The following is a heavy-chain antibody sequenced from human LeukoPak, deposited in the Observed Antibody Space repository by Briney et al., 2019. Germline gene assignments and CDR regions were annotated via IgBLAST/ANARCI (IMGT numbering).Heavy chain of an antibody. CDR3: ANGNRCTSPNCLGYYYFYMDV. Sequence: PGGSLRLSCAASGFTFSSYAMNWVRPAPGGGVEWVSGFSGSGGTTYYADSVKGRFTISRDNSKNTLYLQMNSLRAEDTAVYYCANGNRCTSPNCLGYYYFYMDVWGKGTTVTVSS. D-gene: IGHD2-8*01. CDR1: GFTFSSYA. CDR2: FSGSGGTT. V-gene: IGHV3-23*01. J-gene: IGHJ6*03.